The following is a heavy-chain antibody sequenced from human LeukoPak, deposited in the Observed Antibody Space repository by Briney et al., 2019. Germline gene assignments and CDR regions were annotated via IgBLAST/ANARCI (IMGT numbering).Heavy chain of an antibody. CDR2: INEDGSVK. J-gene: IGHJ3*01. CDR3: AREMLEIRRWVYSGNFEQAVGAYDL. Sequence: GGSLRLSCAASGFTFSRSWMTWVRQASGEGLEWLGNINEDGSVKNYVGSVKGRFTISRDNAKSSLYLHMNSLRAEDTAVYFCAREMLEIRRWVYSGNFEQAVGAYDLWGQGTMVAVSS. V-gene: IGHV3-7*01. CDR1: GFTFSRSW. D-gene: IGHD1-26*01.